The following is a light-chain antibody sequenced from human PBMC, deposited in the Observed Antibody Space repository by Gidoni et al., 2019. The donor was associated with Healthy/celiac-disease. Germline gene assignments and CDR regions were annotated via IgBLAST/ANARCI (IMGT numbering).Light chain of an antibody. CDR3: LLSYSGACRV. CDR1: TGAVTSGHY. V-gene: IGLV7-46*01. J-gene: IGLJ3*02. CDR2: DTS. Sequence: QAVVTQEPSLTVSPGGTVTLTCGSSTGAVTSGHYPYWFQPKPGQAPRTLIYDTSNKPSWTPARFSGSLLGGKAALTLSGAQPEDEAEYYCLLSYSGACRVFGGGTKLTVL.